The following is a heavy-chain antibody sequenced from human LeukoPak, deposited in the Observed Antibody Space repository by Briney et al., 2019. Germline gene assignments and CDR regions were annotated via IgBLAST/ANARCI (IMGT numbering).Heavy chain of an antibody. CDR2: IRSRRDTYAT. V-gene: IGHV3-73*01. D-gene: IGHD6-6*01. CDR3: TRRESQGSSTNWYFDL. J-gene: IGHJ2*01. Sequence: GGSLKLSCAASGFTFSGSAIHWVRQASGKGLEWVARIRSRRDTYATAYAASVKGRFTISRDDSNNTAYLQMNSLKTEDTAVYYCTRRESQGSSTNWYFDLWGRGTLVTVSS. CDR1: GFTFSGSA.